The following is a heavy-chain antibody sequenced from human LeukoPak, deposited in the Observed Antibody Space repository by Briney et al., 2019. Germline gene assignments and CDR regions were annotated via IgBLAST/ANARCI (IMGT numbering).Heavy chain of an antibody. CDR3: ARAGALLEHIEVVTLDC. J-gene: IGHJ4*02. CDR2: ISYDGSHE. V-gene: IGHV3-30*03. CDR1: GFTFSTSW. D-gene: IGHD2-21*02. Sequence: GGSLRLSCAASGFTFSTSWMHWVRQAPGRGLEWVAVISYDGSHEFYADSVEGRFSISRDNSKNTLFLQINSLKTEDTAVYFCARAGALLEHIEVVTLDCWGQGTLVTVSS.